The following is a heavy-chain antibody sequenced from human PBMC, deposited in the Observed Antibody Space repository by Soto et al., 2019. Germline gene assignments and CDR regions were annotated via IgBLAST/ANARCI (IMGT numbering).Heavy chain of an antibody. CDR1: GYTFTSYY. J-gene: IGHJ5*02. V-gene: IGHV1-46*01. CDR2: INPSGGST. Sequence: GASVKVCSKASGYTFTSYYMHWVRQSPGQGLEWMGIINPSGGSTSYAQKFQGRVTMTRDTSTSTVYMELSSLRSEDTAVYYCARWYGSGTVLRFDPWGQGTLVTVSS. CDR3: ARWYGSGTVLRFDP. D-gene: IGHD3-10*01.